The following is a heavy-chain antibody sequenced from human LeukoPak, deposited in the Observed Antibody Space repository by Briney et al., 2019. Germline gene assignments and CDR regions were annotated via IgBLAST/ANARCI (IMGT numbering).Heavy chain of an antibody. Sequence: GGSLRLSCAASGFTFSSYAMSWVRQAPGKGLEWVSAISGSGGSTYYADSVKGRFTISRDNAKNSLNLQMNSLRAEDTAVYYCAREGLNGDYVYAFDIWGQGTMVTVSS. D-gene: IGHD4-17*01. CDR1: GFTFSSYA. J-gene: IGHJ3*02. V-gene: IGHV3-23*01. CDR3: AREGLNGDYVYAFDI. CDR2: ISGSGGST.